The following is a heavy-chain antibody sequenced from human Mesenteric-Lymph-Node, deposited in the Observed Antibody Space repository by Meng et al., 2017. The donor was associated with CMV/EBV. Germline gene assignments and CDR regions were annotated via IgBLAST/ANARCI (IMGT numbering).Heavy chain of an antibody. CDR2: INYSGST. D-gene: IGHD2-2*01. CDR3: ARDRGIVVVPAAGYYYYGMDV. V-gene: IGHV4-59*01. Sequence: SETLSLTCTVSAGSISGYHWSWIRQPPGKGLEWIGYINYSGSTNYNPSLKSRVTISVDTSKNQFSLKLSSVTAADTAVYYCARDRGIVVVPAAGYYYYGMDVWGQGTTVTVSS. J-gene: IGHJ6*02. CDR1: AGSISGYH.